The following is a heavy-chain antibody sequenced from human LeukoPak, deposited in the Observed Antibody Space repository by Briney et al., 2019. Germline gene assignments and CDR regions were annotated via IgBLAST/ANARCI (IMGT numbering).Heavy chain of an antibody. CDR2: INARGDT. Sequence: SEILSLTCAVYGWSFNDYYWNWIRQPPGKGLEWIGEINARGDTNFNPSLKSRVTISVDTSKKQFSLRLTSMIAADTAVYYCARGQVPAARGYNWFDPWGQGTLVTVSS. D-gene: IGHD2-2*01. V-gene: IGHV4-34*01. CDR3: ARGQVPAARGYNWFDP. CDR1: GWSFNDYY. J-gene: IGHJ5*02.